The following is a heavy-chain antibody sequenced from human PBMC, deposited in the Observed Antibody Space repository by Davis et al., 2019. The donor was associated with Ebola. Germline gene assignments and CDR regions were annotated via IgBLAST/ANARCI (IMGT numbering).Heavy chain of an antibody. CDR2: IYHSGST. V-gene: IGHV4-30-2*01. CDR1: GGSISSGGYS. CDR3: ARGKRVEMATMRSYYYGMDV. Sequence: MPSETLSLTCAVSGGSISSGGYSWSWIRQPPGKGLEWIGYIYHSGSTYYNPSLKSRVTISVDRSKNQFSLKLSSVTAADTAVYYCARGKRVEMATMRSYYYGMDVWGQGTTVTVSS. D-gene: IGHD5-24*01. J-gene: IGHJ6*02.